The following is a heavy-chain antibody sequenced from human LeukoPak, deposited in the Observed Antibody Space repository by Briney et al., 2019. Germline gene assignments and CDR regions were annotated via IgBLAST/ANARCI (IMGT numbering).Heavy chain of an antibody. V-gene: IGHV4-4*07. D-gene: IGHD4-17*01. CDR2: IYTSGST. CDR1: GGSISSYY. J-gene: IGHJ4*02. Sequence: SETLSLTCTVSGGSISSYYWSWIRQPAGKGLEWIGRIYTSGSTNYNPSLKSRVTMSVDTSKNQLSLKLSSVTAADTAVYYCARSPWYGDYVDYWGQGTLVTVSS. CDR3: ARSPWYGDYVDY.